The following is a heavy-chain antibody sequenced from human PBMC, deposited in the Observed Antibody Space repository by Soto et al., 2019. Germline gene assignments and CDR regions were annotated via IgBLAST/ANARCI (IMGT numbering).Heavy chain of an antibody. J-gene: IGHJ4*02. CDR1: GGSMCRSGYY. CDR3: GKVLVGATGHTDSDS. V-gene: IGHV4-39*01. Sequence: SETLSLTCTVSGGSMCRSGYYWGWIRQPPGRGLEWIGNIDYNGVTYSNPSLKSRVTISRDTSKNQFSLKLTSVTAADTALYYCGKVLVGATGHTDSDSWGPGTLVTVSS. CDR2: IDYNGVT. D-gene: IGHD2-15*01.